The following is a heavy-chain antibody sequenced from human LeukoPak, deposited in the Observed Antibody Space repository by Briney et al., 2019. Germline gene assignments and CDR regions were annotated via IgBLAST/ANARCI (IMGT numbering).Heavy chain of an antibody. V-gene: IGHV1-24*01. CDR3: ATWPYSSNSY. D-gene: IGHD6-13*01. J-gene: IGHJ4*02. CDR2: FDPKDGET. Sequence: GASVKVSCKVSGNTLTELSMHWVRQAPGKGLEWMGGFDPKDGETIYAQKFQGRVTLTEDTSTDTVYMDLSSLRSEDTAVYYCATWPYSSNSYWGQGTLVTVSS. CDR1: GNTLTELS.